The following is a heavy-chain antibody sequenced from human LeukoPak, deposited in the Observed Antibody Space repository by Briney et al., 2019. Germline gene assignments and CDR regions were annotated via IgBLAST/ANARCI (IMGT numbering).Heavy chain of an antibody. CDR2: IYPGDSDT. CDR1: GYSFTSYW. Sequence: GESLKISCKGSGYSFTSYWIGWVRQMPGKGLEWMWIIYPGDSDTRYSPSFQGQVTISADKSISTAYLQWSSLKASDTAMYYCARLLFALEMATMGPFDYWGQGTLVTVSS. CDR3: ARLLFALEMATMGPFDY. D-gene: IGHD5-24*01. J-gene: IGHJ4*02. V-gene: IGHV5-51*01.